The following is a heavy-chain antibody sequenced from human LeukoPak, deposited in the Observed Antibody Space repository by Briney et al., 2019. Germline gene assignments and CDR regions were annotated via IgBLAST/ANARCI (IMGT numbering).Heavy chain of an antibody. D-gene: IGHD1-1*01. CDR3: TRDRGAYNLYDY. V-gene: IGHV3-49*03. CDR2: IRSKAYGETA. J-gene: IGHJ4*02. CDR1: GFTFSNAW. Sequence: GGSLRLSCAASGFTFSNAWMSWIRQAPGKGLEWVGFIRSKAYGETADYAASVKGRFTISRDDSKAIAYLQMNSLKTEDTAVYHCTRDRGAYNLYDYWGQGTLVTVSS.